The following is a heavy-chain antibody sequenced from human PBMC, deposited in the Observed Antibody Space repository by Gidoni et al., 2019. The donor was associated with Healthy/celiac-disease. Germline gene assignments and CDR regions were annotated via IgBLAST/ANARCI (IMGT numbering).Heavy chain of an antibody. CDR2: NYYRGSP. Sequence: QVQLQESGPGLVKPSETLSLTCTVSGGSISSYSWCRIRQPPGKGLEWSGYNYYRGSPHNNPSLKSRVTISVDTSKNQFSLKLSSVTAADTAVYYCARMRDIVVVPAAIHEYYFDYWGQGTLVTVSS. D-gene: IGHD2-2*02. CDR1: GGSISSYS. J-gene: IGHJ4*02. CDR3: ARMRDIVVVPAAIHEYYFDY. V-gene: IGHV4-59*01.